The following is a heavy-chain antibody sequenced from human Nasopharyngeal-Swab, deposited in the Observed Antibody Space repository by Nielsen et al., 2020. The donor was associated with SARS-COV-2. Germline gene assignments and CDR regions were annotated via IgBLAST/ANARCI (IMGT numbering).Heavy chain of an antibody. D-gene: IGHD3-22*01. CDR1: GFTFSSYA. CDR3: ASAHRAYGDSGYYPLDY. CDR2: ITSSSGII. Sequence: GESLKISCVGSGFTFSSYAMHWVRQAPGKGLEWVSYITSSSGIIYYADSVKGRFTISRDNAKNLLYLQMNSLRAEDTAVYYCASAHRAYGDSGYYPLDYWGQGTLVTVSS. J-gene: IGHJ4*02. V-gene: IGHV3-48*04.